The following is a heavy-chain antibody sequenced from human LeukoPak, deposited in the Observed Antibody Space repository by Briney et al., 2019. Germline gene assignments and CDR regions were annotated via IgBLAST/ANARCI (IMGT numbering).Heavy chain of an antibody. V-gene: IGHV4-59*01. CDR3: ASYDILTGQIDY. Sequence: SETLSLTCTVSGGSISSYYWSWIRQPPGKGLEWIGYIYYSGSTNYNPSLKSRVTISVDTSKNQFSLKLSSVTAADTAVYYCASYDILTGQIDYWGQGTLVTVSS. CDR1: GGSISSYY. D-gene: IGHD3-9*01. CDR2: IYYSGST. J-gene: IGHJ4*02.